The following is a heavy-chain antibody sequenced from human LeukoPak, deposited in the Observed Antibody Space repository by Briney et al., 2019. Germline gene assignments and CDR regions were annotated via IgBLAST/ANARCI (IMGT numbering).Heavy chain of an antibody. D-gene: IGHD3-10*01. V-gene: IGHV3-23*01. CDR1: GFTSSSYA. CDR3: AKSSHMVRGTNFDY. Sequence: GGSLRLSCAASGFTSSSYAMSWVRQAPGKGLEWVSAISGSGGSTYYADSVKGRFTISRDNSKNTLYLQMNSLRAEDTAVYYCAKSSHMVRGTNFDYWGQGTLVTVSS. CDR2: ISGSGGST. J-gene: IGHJ4*02.